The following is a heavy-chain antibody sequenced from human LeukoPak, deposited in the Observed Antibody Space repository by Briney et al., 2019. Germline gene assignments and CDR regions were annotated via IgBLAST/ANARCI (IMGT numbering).Heavy chain of an antibody. Sequence: GGSLRLSCAASGFTFSSYAMSWVRQAPGKGLEWISGISGSGGSTYYADSVKGRFTIPRDNSKNTLYLQMNSLRAEDTAVYYCARGGKRGYAPDYWGQGTLVTVSS. V-gene: IGHV3-23*01. CDR2: ISGSGGST. D-gene: IGHD5-12*01. CDR1: GFTFSSYA. J-gene: IGHJ4*02. CDR3: ARGGKRGYAPDY.